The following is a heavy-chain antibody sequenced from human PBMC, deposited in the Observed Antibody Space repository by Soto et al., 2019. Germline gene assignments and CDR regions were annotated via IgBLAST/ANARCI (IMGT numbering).Heavy chain of an antibody. D-gene: IGHD4-17*01. CDR1: GYNFGVYS. CDR2: ISSSSTLI. V-gene: IGHV3-48*02. Sequence: PGGSLRLSCAASGYNFGVYSMNWVRQAPGRGLEWLAYISSSSTLIYYADSVKGRFTISRDNAKNSLSLQMNSQRYEDTAVYYCARDAEEPDTATNYWGVLRYWGQGTVVTVSS. CDR3: ARDAEEPDTATNYWGVLRY. J-gene: IGHJ4*02.